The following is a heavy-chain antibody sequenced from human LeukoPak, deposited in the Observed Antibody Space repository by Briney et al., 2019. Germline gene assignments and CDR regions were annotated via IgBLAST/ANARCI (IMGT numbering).Heavy chain of an antibody. CDR2: IGIDSGNT. CDR3: ARDHNYAFDN. D-gene: IGHD1-1*01. V-gene: IGHV3-48*04. CDR1: GFIFNDYS. Sequence: PGGSLRLSCAASGFIFNDYSMNWVRQAPGKGLEWISYIGIDSGNTKYADSVKGRFTISADSARNSLYLHMNSPRVEDTAVYYCARDHNYAFDNWGQGTLVTVSS. J-gene: IGHJ4*02.